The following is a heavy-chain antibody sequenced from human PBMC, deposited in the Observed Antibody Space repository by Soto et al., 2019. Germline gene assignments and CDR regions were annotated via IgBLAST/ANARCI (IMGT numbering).Heavy chain of an antibody. CDR3: ARSPGYSSGWYVGDYYYYYGMDV. CDR1: GGSFSAYY. CDR2: INHSGST. J-gene: IGHJ6*02. D-gene: IGHD6-19*01. V-gene: IGHV4-34*01. Sequence: PSKTLSLTCAVYGGSFSAYYWSWIRQPPGKGLEWIGEINHSGSTNYNPSLKSRVTISVDTSKNQFSLKLSSVTAADTAVYYCARSPGYSSGWYVGDYYYYYGMDVWGQGTTVTVSS.